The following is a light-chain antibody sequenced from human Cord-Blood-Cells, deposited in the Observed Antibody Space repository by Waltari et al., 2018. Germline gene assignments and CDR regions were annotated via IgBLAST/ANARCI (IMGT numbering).Light chain of an antibody. V-gene: IGLV2-14*01. CDR1: SSDVGGSNY. Sequence: QSALTQPASVSGSPGQSITIPFPGTSSDVGGSNYVSWYQQHPGKAPKLMIYGVSNLPSWVSNRFSGSKSGNTASLTISGLQAEDEADYYCSSYTSSSTVFGGGTKLTVL. CDR2: GVS. J-gene: IGLJ2*01. CDR3: SSYTSSSTV.